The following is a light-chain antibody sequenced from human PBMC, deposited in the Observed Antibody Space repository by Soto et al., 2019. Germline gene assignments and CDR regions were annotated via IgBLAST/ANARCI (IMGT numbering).Light chain of an antibody. V-gene: IGKV1-39*01. CDR3: QQSYIIPRT. CDR2: AAS. Sequence: DIQMTQSVSSLSASVGDRVTITCRASQSIRTYLNWYQQKLGKGPKLLIYAASSLQGGVPSKFSGSGSGTEFTLTIDSLQPEDFATYYCQQSYIIPRTFGQGTKVEVK. CDR1: QSIRTY. J-gene: IGKJ1*01.